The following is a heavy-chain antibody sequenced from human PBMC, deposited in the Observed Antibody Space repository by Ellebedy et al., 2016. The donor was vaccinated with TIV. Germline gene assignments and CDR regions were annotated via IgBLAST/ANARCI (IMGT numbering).Heavy chain of an antibody. V-gene: IGHV4-4*07. CDR3: ARAGVADGTDSGLDV. CDR2: LYFSGST. Sequence: MPSETLSLTCTVSGGAISSYYWSWIRQPAGKGLEWIGRLYFSGSTNYNPSLKGRVTVSVDTSKNQFLLKLTSVNGADTAVYYCARAGVADGTDSGLDVWGHGTAVIVSS. J-gene: IGHJ6*02. CDR1: GGAISSYY. D-gene: IGHD6-13*01.